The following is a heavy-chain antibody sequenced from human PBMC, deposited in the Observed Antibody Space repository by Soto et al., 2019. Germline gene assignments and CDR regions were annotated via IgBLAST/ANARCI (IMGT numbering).Heavy chain of an antibody. CDR1: GFTFDDYT. CDR3: AKGRGYSYDPGVFDY. CDR2: ISWDGGST. V-gene: IGHV3-43*01. J-gene: IGHJ4*02. D-gene: IGHD5-18*01. Sequence: GGSLRLSCAASGFTFDDYTMHWVRQAPGKGLEWVSLISWDGGSTYYADSVKGRFTISRDNSKNSLYLQMNSLRTEDTALYYCAKGRGYSYDPGVFDYWGRGTLVTVSS.